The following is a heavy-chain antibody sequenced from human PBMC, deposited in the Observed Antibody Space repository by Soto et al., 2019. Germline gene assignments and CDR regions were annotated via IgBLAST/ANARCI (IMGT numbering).Heavy chain of an antibody. CDR2: ISSSSSYI. CDR1: GFTFSSYS. J-gene: IGHJ4*02. Sequence: EVQLVESGGGLVKPGGSLRLSCAASGFTFSSYSMSWVRQAPGKGLEWVSSISSSSSYIYYADSVKGRFTISRDNAKNSLYLQMNSLRAEDTAVYYCARSLRNYYGSGSTFDYWGQGTLVTVSS. D-gene: IGHD3-10*01. V-gene: IGHV3-21*01. CDR3: ARSLRNYYGSGSTFDY.